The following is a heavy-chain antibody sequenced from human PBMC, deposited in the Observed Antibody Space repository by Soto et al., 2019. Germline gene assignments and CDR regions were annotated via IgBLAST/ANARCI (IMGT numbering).Heavy chain of an antibody. V-gene: IGHV1-69*05. J-gene: IGHJ6*02. Sequence: QVQLVQSGAEVKKPGSSVKVSCKASGGTFSSYAISWVRQAPGQGLEWMGGIIPIFGTANYAQKFQGRVTXPXAXSXSTAYMELSSLSSEDTAVYYCARHVPAAGYYYGMDVWGQGTTVTVSS. CDR3: ARHVPAAGYYYGMDV. D-gene: IGHD2-2*01. CDR1: GGTFSSYA. CDR2: IIPIFGTA.